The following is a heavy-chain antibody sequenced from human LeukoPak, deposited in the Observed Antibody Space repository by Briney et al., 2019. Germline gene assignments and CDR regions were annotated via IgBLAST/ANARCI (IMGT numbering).Heavy chain of an antibody. CDR2: IIPILGIA. J-gene: IGHJ6*02. CDR3: ATAYSSSWTYGMDV. Sequence: GSSVKVSCKASGGTFSSYAISWVRQAPGQGLEWMGRIIPILGIANYAQKFQGRVTITADKSTSTAYMELSSLRSEDTAVYYCATAYSSSWTYGMDVWGQGTTVTVSS. D-gene: IGHD6-13*01. CDR1: GGTFSSYA. V-gene: IGHV1-69*04.